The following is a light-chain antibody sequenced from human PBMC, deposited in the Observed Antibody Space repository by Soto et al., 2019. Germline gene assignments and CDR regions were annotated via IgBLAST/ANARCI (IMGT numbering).Light chain of an antibody. CDR1: SSNIRSNA. J-gene: IGLJ3*02. V-gene: IGLV1-44*01. CDR2: SNN. Sequence: QSVLTQPPSASGTPGQRITISCSGSSSNIRSNAVNWYQQLPGTAPPLLIYSNNRRPSGVPDRFSASKSGTSASLAIDGLQSEDEADYYCAACDDSLNGVLFGGGTKLTVL. CDR3: AACDDSLNGVL.